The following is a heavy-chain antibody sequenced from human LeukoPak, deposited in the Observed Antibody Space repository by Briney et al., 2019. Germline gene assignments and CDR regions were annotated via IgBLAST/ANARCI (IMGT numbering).Heavy chain of an antibody. CDR1: GHTLSDYY. CDR2: MSANSGGT. D-gene: IGHD2-2*01. V-gene: IGHV1-2*02. Sequence: ASVKVSCKASGHTLSDYYIHWVRQAPGQRLEWLGWMSANSGGTNYAPKFQGRVSMTRDTSISTAYMELSRLRSDDTAVYYCAREHGEVVPTGWGQGTLVTVSS. CDR3: AREHGEVVPTG. J-gene: IGHJ4*02.